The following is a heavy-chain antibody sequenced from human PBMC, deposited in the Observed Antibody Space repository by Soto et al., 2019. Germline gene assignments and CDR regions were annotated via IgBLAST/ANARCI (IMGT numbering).Heavy chain of an antibody. CDR1: GATISTGGYS. D-gene: IGHD5-18*01. CDR2: TYHSGNP. Sequence: PSEPLSLTCVVSGATISTGGYSWVGVRQPPAKALEWIGHTYHSGNPYYNPSLKSRVIISVDRSKNQFSLKLSSVTAADTAVYYCACIFSGGYSYGFYYYGLDVWVQGTTVS. V-gene: IGHV4-30-2*01. CDR3: ACIFSGGYSYGFYYYGLDV. J-gene: IGHJ6*02.